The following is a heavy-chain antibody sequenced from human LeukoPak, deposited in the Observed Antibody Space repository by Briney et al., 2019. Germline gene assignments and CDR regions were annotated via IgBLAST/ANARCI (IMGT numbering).Heavy chain of an antibody. CDR3: AKEGHDYVWGSYQED. D-gene: IGHD3-16*01. V-gene: IGHV3-23*01. J-gene: IGHJ4*02. CDR1: GFTLSSHA. CDR2: ISDGGSST. Sequence: GGSLRLSCAASGFTLSSHAMSWVRPGPGKGLDWVSAISDGGSSTYYADSVKGRFTIFRDNSKNTLYLQMNSLRAEDTAVYYCAKEGHDYVWGSYQEDWGQGTLVTVSS.